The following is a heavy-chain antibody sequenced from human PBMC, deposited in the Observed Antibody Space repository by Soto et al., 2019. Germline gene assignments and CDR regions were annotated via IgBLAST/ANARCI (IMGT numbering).Heavy chain of an antibody. J-gene: IGHJ5*02. CDR2: ISPGSRYP. D-gene: IGHD2-15*01. CDR1: GFTFGDSY. V-gene: IGHV3-11*06. Sequence: PGGSLRLSCAGSGFTFGDSYMSWIRQAPGKGLEWLSYISPGSRYPAYADSVKGRFTISRDNAKRSLYLQMMSLTAEDTAIYYCVRGGGGGMFDPWGQGTMVTVSS. CDR3: VRGGGGGMFDP.